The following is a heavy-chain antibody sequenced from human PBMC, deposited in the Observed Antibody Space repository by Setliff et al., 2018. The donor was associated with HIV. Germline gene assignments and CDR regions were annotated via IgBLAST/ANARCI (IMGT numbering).Heavy chain of an antibody. CDR2: INNSGTT. J-gene: IGHJ3*02. CDR3: ARGYEGSSPGGAFDI. Sequence: SETLSLTCAVYGGSFSGYYWSWIRQPPGKGLEWIGEINNSGTTNYNPSLKSRATISVDTSKNQFSLKLYSVTASDTAVYFCARGYEGSSPGGAFDIWGQGTMVTVSS. D-gene: IGHD6-6*01. CDR1: GGSFSGYY. V-gene: IGHV4-34*01.